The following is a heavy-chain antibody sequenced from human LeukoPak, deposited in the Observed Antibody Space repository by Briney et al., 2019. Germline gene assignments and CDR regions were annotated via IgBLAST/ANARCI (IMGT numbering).Heavy chain of an antibody. V-gene: IGHV1-2*02. CDR1: GYIFTGYY. J-gene: IGHJ4*02. Sequence: ASVKVSCKASGYIFTGYYLHWVRQAPGQGLEWMGWINPNSGSTNYAQKFQGRVTMTRDTSISTAYMELSRLRSDDTAVYYCARVSGDYWGQGTLVTVSS. D-gene: IGHD6-25*01. CDR3: ARVSGDY. CDR2: INPNSGST.